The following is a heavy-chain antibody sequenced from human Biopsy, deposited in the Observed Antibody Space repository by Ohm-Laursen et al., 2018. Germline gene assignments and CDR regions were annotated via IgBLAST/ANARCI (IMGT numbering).Heavy chain of an antibody. D-gene: IGHD5-18*01. CDR1: GFSLSNSGVG. V-gene: IGHV2-5*01. J-gene: IGHJ4*02. CDR2: IYWNNDK. Sequence: TQTLTLTCTFSGFSLSNSGVGVAWIRQPPGKALEWLAIIYWNNDKHFSPSLRSRLTITKDTSRNQVVLTVTNMDPVDTATYSCAHARGYSYGYSYFDYWGRGTLVTVSS. CDR3: AHARGYSYGYSYFDY.